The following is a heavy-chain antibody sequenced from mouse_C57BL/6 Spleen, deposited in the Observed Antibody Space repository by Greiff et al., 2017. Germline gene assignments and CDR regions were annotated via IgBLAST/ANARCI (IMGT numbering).Heavy chain of an antibody. J-gene: IGHJ1*03. D-gene: IGHD1-1*01. CDR2: INPNYGTT. Sequence: VQLQQPGPELVKPGASVKISCKASGYSFTDYNMTWVKQSNGKSLEWIGVINPNYGTTSYNKKFKGKATLTVDQSSSTAYMQLNSLTSEDSAVYYCAREDYYGPRYFDVWGTGTTVTVSS. CDR1: GYSFTDYN. CDR3: AREDYYGPRYFDV. V-gene: IGHV1-39*01.